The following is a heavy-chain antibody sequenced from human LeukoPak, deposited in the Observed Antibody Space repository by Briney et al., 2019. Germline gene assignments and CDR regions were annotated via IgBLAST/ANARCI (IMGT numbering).Heavy chain of an antibody. D-gene: IGHD1-26*01. CDR2: IKSKTDGCTT. J-gene: IGHJ4*02. V-gene: IGHV3-15*01. Sequence: GGSLRLSCAASGFTFSDAWMSWVRQTPGKGLEWVGRIKSKTDGCTTDYAAPVKGRFSISRDDSENTLYLQMDSLKTEDTAVYYLTTEMRWELLFDDWGQGTLVTVSS. CDR1: GFTFSDAW. CDR3: TTEMRWELLFDD.